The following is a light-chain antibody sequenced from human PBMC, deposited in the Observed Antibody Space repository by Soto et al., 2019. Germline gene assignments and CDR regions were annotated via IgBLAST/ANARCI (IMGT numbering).Light chain of an antibody. CDR2: GAS. CDR3: PQNGR. J-gene: IGKJ1*01. V-gene: IGKV3-20*01. CDR1: QSVSSSY. Sequence: IVLTQSPGTLSLSPGERATLSCGASQSVSSSYLGCYQQKPGQAPSLLMYGASSRATGIPDRFSGSDSGTDFTLTISRREPEDFAVYDCPQNGRIGQGTKVEIK.